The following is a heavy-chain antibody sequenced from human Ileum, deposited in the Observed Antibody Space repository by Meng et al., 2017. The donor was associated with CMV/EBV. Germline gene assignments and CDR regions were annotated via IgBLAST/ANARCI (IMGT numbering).Heavy chain of an antibody. CDR1: GFTFSSYA. J-gene: IGHJ4*02. D-gene: IGHD2-2*01. Sequence: GGSLRLSCAASGFTFSSYAMSWVRQAPGKGLEWVSVIYSGGSSTYYADSVKGRFTISRDNSKNTLYLHMNSLRAEDTAVYYCARESLGYCSSTSCYPPYFDYWGQGTLVTVSS. CDR3: ARESLGYCSSTSCYPPYFDY. CDR2: IYSGGSST. V-gene: IGHV3-23*03.